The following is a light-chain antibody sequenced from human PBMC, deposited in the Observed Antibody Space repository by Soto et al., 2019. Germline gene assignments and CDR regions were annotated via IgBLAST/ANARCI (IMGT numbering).Light chain of an antibody. CDR2: EGS. CDR3: CSYAGSSTFGVV. J-gene: IGLJ2*01. Sequence: QYALTQPASVSGSPGQSITISCTGTSTNVGSYNLVSWYQQHPGKAPKLMIYEGSKRPSGVSNRFSGSKSGNTASLTISGLQAEDEADYYCCSYAGSSTFGVVFGGGTKVTVL. V-gene: IGLV2-23*03. CDR1: STNVGSYNL.